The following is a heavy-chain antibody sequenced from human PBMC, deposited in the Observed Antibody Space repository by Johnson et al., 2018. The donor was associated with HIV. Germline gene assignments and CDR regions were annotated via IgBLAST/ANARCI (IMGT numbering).Heavy chain of an antibody. CDR1: GFTFSDYY. V-gene: IGHV3-11*04. Sequence: QVQLVESGGGLVQPGGSLRLSCAASGFTFSDYYMIWIRQAPGKGLEWLSYITSSGTSSYYADSVKGRLTISRDNAKNSLYLQMNSLRAEDTAVYFCARAINDAFDIWGQGTMVTVSS. CDR3: ARAINDAFDI. CDR2: ITSSGTSS. J-gene: IGHJ3*02.